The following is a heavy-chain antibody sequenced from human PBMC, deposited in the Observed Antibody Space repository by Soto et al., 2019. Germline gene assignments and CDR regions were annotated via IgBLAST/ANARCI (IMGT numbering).Heavy chain of an antibody. CDR3: ARERPDGARLDP. V-gene: IGHV4-61*01. CDR1: GGSISSSSYY. CDR2: IYNSGST. Sequence: SETLSLTCTVSGGSISSSSYYWGWIRQPPGKGLEWIGYIYNSGSTNQNPSLESRVTIPVDTAKNEFSLKLNSVTAADTATYYCARERPDGARLDPWGQGTLVTVSS. D-gene: IGHD6-6*01. J-gene: IGHJ5*02.